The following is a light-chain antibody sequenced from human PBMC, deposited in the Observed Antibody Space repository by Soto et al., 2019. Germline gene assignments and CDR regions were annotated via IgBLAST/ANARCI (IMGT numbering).Light chain of an antibody. CDR3: SSYTSSSTSVV. J-gene: IGLJ2*01. Sequence: SALTQPASVSGSPGQSITISCTGTSSDVGSYNYVSWYQQHPGKAPKLLIYEVSNRPSGVSNRFSGSKSGNTASLTISGLQAEDEADYYCSSYTSSSTSVVFGGGTELTVL. CDR1: SSDVGSYNY. V-gene: IGLV2-14*01. CDR2: EVS.